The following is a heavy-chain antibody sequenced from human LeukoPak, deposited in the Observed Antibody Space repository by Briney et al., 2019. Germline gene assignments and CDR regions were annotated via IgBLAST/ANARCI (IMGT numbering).Heavy chain of an antibody. Sequence: GRSLRLSCAASGFTFSSYAIHWVRQAPGKGLEWVAVISSDGRDKHHADSVKGRLTISRDNSKNTLLLQTNSLRPEDTAVYYCAKDLRRIAAYYFDYWGQGTLVTVSS. CDR1: GFTFSSYA. J-gene: IGHJ4*02. CDR3: AKDLRRIAAYYFDY. D-gene: IGHD6-25*01. CDR2: ISSDGRDK. V-gene: IGHV3-30*18.